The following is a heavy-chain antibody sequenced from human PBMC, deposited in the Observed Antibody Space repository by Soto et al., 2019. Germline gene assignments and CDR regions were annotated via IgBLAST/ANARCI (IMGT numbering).Heavy chain of an antibody. V-gene: IGHV3-15*07. J-gene: IGHJ4*02. CDR2: IKRKIDGETT. Sequence: EVQLVESGGGLVKPGGSLRLSCAASGFTFSNAWMNWVRQAPGKGLEWVGRIKRKIDGETTEYASPVKDRFTISRDDSKNTRFPQMNSLETEDTGVYYCTTYSGSSPEWGQGTLVTVSS. CDR3: TTYSGSSPE. D-gene: IGHD6-13*01. CDR1: GFTFSNAW.